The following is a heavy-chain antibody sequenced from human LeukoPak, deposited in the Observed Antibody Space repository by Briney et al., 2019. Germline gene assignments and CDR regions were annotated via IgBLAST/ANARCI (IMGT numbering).Heavy chain of an antibody. CDR2: IRSKANSYAT. CDR3: TRRMYYDYVWGSYEYYVDV. J-gene: IGHJ6*03. CDR1: GFTFSGSA. Sequence: PGGSLRLSCAASGFTFSGSAMHWVRQASGKGLEWVGRIRSKANSYATAYAASVKGRFTISRDDSKNTAYPQMNSLKTEDTAVYYCTRRMYYDYVWGSYEYYVDVWGKGTTVTVSS. D-gene: IGHD3-16*01. V-gene: IGHV3-73*01.